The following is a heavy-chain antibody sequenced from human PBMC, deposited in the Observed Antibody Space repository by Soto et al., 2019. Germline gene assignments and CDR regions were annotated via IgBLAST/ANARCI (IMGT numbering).Heavy chain of an antibody. D-gene: IGHD3-10*01. CDR3: AKEADGLIWFGDLTPATYYYMDV. J-gene: IGHJ6*03. CDR2: IYSGGST. Sequence: EVQLVESGGGLVQPGGSLRLSCAAPGFTVSNNYMSWVRQAPGKGLEWVSVIYSGGSTYYADSVKGRFTISRDNSKNTLYLQMNSLRAEDTAVYYCAKEADGLIWFGDLTPATYYYMDVWGRGTTVTVSS. CDR1: GFTVSNNY. V-gene: IGHV3-66*01.